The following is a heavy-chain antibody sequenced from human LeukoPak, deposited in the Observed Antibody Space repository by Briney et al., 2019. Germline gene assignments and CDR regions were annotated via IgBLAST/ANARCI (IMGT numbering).Heavy chain of an antibody. D-gene: IGHD1-26*01. Sequence: SQTLSLTCTVSGGSISSGDYYWSWIRQPPGKGLEWLGYIYYSGSTYYNPSLKSRVTISVDTSKNQFSLKLSSVTAADTAVYYCARVDLIVGATYFDYWGQGTLVTVSS. J-gene: IGHJ4*02. CDR3: ARVDLIVGATYFDY. CDR2: IYYSGST. CDR1: GGSISSGDYY. V-gene: IGHV4-30-4*08.